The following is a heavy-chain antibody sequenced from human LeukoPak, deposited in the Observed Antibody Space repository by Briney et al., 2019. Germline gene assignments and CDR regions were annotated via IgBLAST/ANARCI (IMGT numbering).Heavy chain of an antibody. CDR3: AREVAAAAGFDY. CDR2: IDTSGST. CDR1: GGSISSYY. D-gene: IGHD6-13*01. J-gene: IGHJ4*02. Sequence: SETLSLTYTVSGGSISSYYWSWIRQPAGEGLEWIGRIDTSGSTNYNPSLKSRVTMSADTSKNQLSLKLSSVTAADTAVYYCAREVAAAAGFDYWGQGTLVTVSS. V-gene: IGHV4-4*07.